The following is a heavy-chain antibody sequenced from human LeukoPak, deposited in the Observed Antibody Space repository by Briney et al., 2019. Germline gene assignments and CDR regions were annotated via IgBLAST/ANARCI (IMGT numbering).Heavy chain of an antibody. Sequence: ASVKVSCKASGYTLTGSYMHWVRQAPGQGLEWMGWINPNSGGTNYAQKFQGRVTMTRDTSISTAYMELSRLRSDDTAVYYCATGAPSDAARDYWGQGTLVTVSS. V-gene: IGHV1-2*02. CDR1: GYTLTGSY. D-gene: IGHD2-15*01. CDR2: INPNSGGT. J-gene: IGHJ4*02. CDR3: ATGAPSDAARDY.